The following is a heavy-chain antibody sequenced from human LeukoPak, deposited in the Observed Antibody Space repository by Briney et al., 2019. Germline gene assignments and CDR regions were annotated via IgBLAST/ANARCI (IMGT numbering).Heavy chain of an antibody. D-gene: IGHD1-1*01. V-gene: IGHV3-21*04. Sequence: GGSLRLSCAASGFTFSSYRMNWVRQAPGKGLEWVSSFSTTSSYIYYADSVTGRFTISRDNAKNSLYLQMNSLRTEDTAVYYCAKGQLRFDPWGQGTLVTVSS. CDR1: GFTFSSYR. CDR2: FSTTSSYI. CDR3: AKGQLRFDP. J-gene: IGHJ5*02.